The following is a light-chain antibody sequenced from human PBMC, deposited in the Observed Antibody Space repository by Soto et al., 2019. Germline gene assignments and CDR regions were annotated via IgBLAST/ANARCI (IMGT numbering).Light chain of an antibody. V-gene: IGKV1-8*01. Sequence: AIRMTQSPSSLSAPTGDRVTITCRASQGISSYLAWYQQKPGKAPKLLIYAASTLQSGVPSRFSGSGSGTDFTLTISCLQSEDFATYYCQQYYSYPQTFCQGTKVEIK. CDR1: QGISSY. CDR3: QQYYSYPQT. CDR2: AAS. J-gene: IGKJ1*01.